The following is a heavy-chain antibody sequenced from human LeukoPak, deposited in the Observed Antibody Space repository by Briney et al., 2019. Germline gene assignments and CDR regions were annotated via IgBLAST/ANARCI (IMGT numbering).Heavy chain of an antibody. J-gene: IGHJ4*02. V-gene: IGHV4-4*07. CDR2: IYSGGIT. Sequence: SETPSLTSTHSAGSITSFDGSSSPQPAGNRLEGMSRIYSGGITNDTPSPKSRATTSLDESNNKFPLKLPSLTAADTAVYYCARTPCGGGTCHHYFDYWGQGTLVTVSS. CDR3: ARTPCGGGTCHHYFDY. CDR1: AGSITSFD. D-gene: IGHD2-21*01.